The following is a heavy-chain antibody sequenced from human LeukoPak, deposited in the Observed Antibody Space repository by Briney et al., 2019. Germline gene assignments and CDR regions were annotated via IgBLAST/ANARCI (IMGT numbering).Heavy chain of an antibody. CDR2: IYYSGST. CDR3: AITHYDILTGYHKYMDV. CDR1: GGSISSSSYY. J-gene: IGHJ6*03. V-gene: IGHV4-39*02. Sequence: SETLSLTCTVSGGSISSSSYYWGWIRQPPGKGLEWIGSIYYSGSTYYNPSLKSRVTISVDTSKNHFSLKLSSVTAADTAVYYCAITHYDILTGYHKYMDVWGKGTTVTISS. D-gene: IGHD3-9*01.